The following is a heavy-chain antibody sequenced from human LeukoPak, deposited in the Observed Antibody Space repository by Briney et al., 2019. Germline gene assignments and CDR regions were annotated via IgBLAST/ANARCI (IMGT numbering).Heavy chain of an antibody. Sequence: SETLSLTCTVSGGSTSSGDYYWSWIRQPPGRGLEWIGYIYYSGSTCYSPSLKSRVTISVDTSKNQFSLKLSSVTAADTAVYFCAREDARYSSSGFYFDSWGQGTLVTVSS. V-gene: IGHV4-30-4*01. CDR2: IYYSGST. CDR3: AREDARYSSSGFYFDS. CDR1: GGSTSSGDYY. D-gene: IGHD6-6*01. J-gene: IGHJ4*02.